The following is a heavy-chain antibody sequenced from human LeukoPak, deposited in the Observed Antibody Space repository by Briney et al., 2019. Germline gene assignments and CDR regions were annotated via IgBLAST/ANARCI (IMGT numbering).Heavy chain of an antibody. CDR2: ISDTGGTT. D-gene: IGHD6-19*01. CDR1: GFTFSNLA. CDR3: AKDARRYSGWYFFDH. J-gene: IGHJ4*02. Sequence: PGGSLRLSCAASGFTFSNLAMGWVRQAPGKGLEWVSVISDTGGTTYYADPVKGRFTISRDNSRNTLYLQMNSLRVDDTAVYFCAKDARRYSGWYFFDHWGQGTLVTVST. V-gene: IGHV3-23*01.